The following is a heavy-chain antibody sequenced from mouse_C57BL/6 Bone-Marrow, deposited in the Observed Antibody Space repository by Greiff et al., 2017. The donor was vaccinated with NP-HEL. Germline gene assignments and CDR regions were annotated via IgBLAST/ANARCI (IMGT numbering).Heavy chain of an antibody. CDR2: IRNKANGYTT. J-gene: IGHJ2*01. V-gene: IGHV7-3*01. CDR1: GFTFTDYY. Sequence: EVMLVESGGGLVQPGGSLSLSCAASGFTFTDYYMSWVRQPPGKALEWLGFIRNKANGYTTEYSASVKGRFTISRDNSQSILYLQMNALRAEDSATYYCARGSSYFDYWGQGTTLTVSS. CDR3: ARGSSYFDY. D-gene: IGHD1-1*01.